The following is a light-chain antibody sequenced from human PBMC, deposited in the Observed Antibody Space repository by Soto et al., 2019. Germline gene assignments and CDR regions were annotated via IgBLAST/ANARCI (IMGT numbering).Light chain of an antibody. J-gene: IGKJ5*01. Sequence: DIQMTQSPSTLSASLGDRVTITCRASQSISSWLAWYQQKPGKAPKLLIYKASSLESGVPSRFSGSGSGTDFTLTISSLHPDDFATYYCQQSYSTPITFGQGTRLEIK. CDR1: QSISSW. CDR2: KAS. V-gene: IGKV1-5*03. CDR3: QQSYSTPIT.